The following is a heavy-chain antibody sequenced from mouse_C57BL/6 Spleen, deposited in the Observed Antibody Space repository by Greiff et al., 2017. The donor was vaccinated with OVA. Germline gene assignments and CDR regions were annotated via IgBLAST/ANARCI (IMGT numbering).Heavy chain of an antibody. J-gene: IGHJ1*03. D-gene: IGHD2-3*01. CDR3: ARGLLRHWYFDV. CDR1: GYTFTSYW. CDR2: IYPGSGST. V-gene: IGHV1-55*01. Sequence: QVQLQQPGAELVKPGASVKMSCKASGYTFTSYWITWVKQRPGQGLEWLGDIYPGSGSTNYNEKFKSKATLTVDTSSSTAYMQLSSLTSEDSAVYYCARGLLRHWYFDVWGTGTTVTVSS.